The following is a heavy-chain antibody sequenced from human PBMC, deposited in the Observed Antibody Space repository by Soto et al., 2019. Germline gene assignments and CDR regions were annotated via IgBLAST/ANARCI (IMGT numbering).Heavy chain of an antibody. Sequence: QVQLVESGGGVVQPGRSLRLSCAASGFTFSSYGMHWVRQAPGKALEWVAVIWYDGSNKYYADSVKGRFTISRDNSKNTLYLQMNSLRAEDTAVYYCARDHLTTYDYWGQGTLVTVSS. CDR3: ARDHLTTYDY. V-gene: IGHV3-33*01. D-gene: IGHD4-4*01. CDR2: IWYDGSNK. J-gene: IGHJ4*02. CDR1: GFTFSSYG.